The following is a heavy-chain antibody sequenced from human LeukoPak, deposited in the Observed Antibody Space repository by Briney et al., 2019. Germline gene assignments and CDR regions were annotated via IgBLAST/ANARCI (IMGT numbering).Heavy chain of an antibody. D-gene: IGHD4-23*01. CDR2: ISGSGGIT. J-gene: IGHJ4*02. V-gene: IGHV3-23*01. CDR3: AKIYTDYGGNLDY. CDR1: GFTFSSYA. Sequence: GGSLRLSCAASGFTFSSYALSWVRQAPGKALEWVSGISGSGGITFYADSVKGRFTISRDNSKNTLYLHVNSLRAEDTAVYYCAKIYTDYGGNLDYWGQGTLVSVSS.